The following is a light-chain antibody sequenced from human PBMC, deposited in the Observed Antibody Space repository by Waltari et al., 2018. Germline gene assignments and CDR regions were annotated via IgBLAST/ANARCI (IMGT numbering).Light chain of an antibody. CDR2: AAS. CDR3: QQSYSTPVA. Sequence: DIQMTQSPSSLSASVGDRVTITCRASQSISSYLNWYQQKPGKAPKLLIYAASSLQSGVPSRFSGSGSVTDFTLTISSLQPEDFATYYYQQSYSTPVAFGQGTKLEIK. V-gene: IGKV1-39*01. J-gene: IGKJ2*01. CDR1: QSISSY.